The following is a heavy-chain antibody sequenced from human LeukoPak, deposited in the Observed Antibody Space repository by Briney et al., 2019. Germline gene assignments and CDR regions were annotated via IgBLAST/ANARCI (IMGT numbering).Heavy chain of an antibody. CDR1: GYSISSGYY. Sequence: SETLSLTCTVSGYSISSGYYWGWIRQPPGKGLEWIGSIYHSGSTYYNPSLKSRVTISVDTSKNQFSLKLSSVTAADTAVYYCARVGTMVRGVSDWGQGTLVTVSS. J-gene: IGHJ4*02. D-gene: IGHD3-10*01. CDR3: ARVGTMVRGVSD. CDR2: IYHSGST. V-gene: IGHV4-38-2*02.